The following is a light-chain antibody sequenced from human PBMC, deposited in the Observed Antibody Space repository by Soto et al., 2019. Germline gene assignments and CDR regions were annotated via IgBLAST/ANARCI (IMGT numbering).Light chain of an antibody. V-gene: IGKV3-20*01. J-gene: IGKJ5*01. Sequence: EGVLTQAPGTLSLSPGERATLSCRASQSVSSKYLAWYQKEPGQAPRFLIYGASSRATGIPDRFSGSGSGTDFTLTITRLEPEDFAVYYCQHYGSSPPITFGQRTRLEIK. CDR2: GAS. CDR1: QSVSSKY. CDR3: QHYGSSPPIT.